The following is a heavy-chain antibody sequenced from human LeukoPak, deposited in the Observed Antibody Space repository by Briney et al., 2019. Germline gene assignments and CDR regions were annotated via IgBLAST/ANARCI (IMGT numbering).Heavy chain of an antibody. V-gene: IGHV3-48*01. J-gene: IGHJ3*02. CDR2: ISGSSSTI. D-gene: IGHD3-16*01. Sequence: GGSLRLSCAASGFTFSSYSMNWVRQAPGKGLEWGSYISGSSSTIYYADSVKGRFTISRDNGKNTLYLQMNSLRAEDTAVYYCAGGLPAFDIWGQGTMVTVSS. CDR3: AGGLPAFDI. CDR1: GFTFSSYS.